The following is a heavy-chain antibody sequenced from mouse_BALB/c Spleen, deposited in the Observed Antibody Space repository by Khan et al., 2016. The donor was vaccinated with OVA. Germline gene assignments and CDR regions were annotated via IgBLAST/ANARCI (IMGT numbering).Heavy chain of an antibody. V-gene: IGHV5-6*01. CDR3: ARQPGYYGSRSYFDY. CDR2: ISSGGSYI. D-gene: IGHD1-1*01. J-gene: IGHJ2*01. Sequence: EVELVESGGDLVKPGGSLKLSCAASGFTFSSYGMSWVRQTPDKRLEWVATISSGGSYIYYPDSVQGRFTISRDNVKNTLYLQMSSLRSEDTAMYYCARQPGYYGSRSYFDYWGQGTTLTVSS. CDR1: GFTFSSYG.